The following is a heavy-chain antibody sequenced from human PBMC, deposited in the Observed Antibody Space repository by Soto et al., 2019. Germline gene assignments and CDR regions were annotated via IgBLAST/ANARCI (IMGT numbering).Heavy chain of an antibody. CDR2: IMPVFPTP. CDR1: GGTFSTSA. CDR3: ARDKDRLQLGGNYYYILDV. Sequence: QVQLVQSGAEVKKPGSSVKVSCKASGGTFSTSAISWVRLAPGQGLEWVGGIMPVFPTPDYAQNFQGRVTITADESTTTAYLELTSLRAVDTAVYYCARDKDRLQLGGNYYYILDVWGQGTAITVSS. V-gene: IGHV1-69*12. D-gene: IGHD1-1*01. J-gene: IGHJ6*02.